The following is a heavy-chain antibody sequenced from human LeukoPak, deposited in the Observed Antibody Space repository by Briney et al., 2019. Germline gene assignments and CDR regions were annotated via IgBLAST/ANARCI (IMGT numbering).Heavy chain of an antibody. CDR3: AREGGGGIDIEPSFDY. Sequence: ASVKVSCKASGYTFTRYFIHWVRQAPGRGLEWMGTINPSGGSTGYAQKFQGRVTMTRDTSTSTVYMELSSLRSEDTAVYYCAREGGGGIDIEPSFDYWGQGTLVSVSS. CDR1: GYTFTRYF. J-gene: IGHJ4*02. V-gene: IGHV1-46*01. D-gene: IGHD2-15*01. CDR2: INPSGGST.